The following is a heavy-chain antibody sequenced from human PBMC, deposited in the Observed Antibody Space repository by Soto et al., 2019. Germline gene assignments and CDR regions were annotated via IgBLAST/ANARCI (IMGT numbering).Heavy chain of an antibody. CDR1: GFTFSDYY. V-gene: IGHV3-72*01. D-gene: IGHD5-12*01. Sequence: EVQLVESGGGLVQPGGSLILSCAVSGFTFSDYYMEWVRQAPGKGLEWIGRSRNKGNSYSTEYAASVKGRFTISRDDSENLVYLQMDSLQNEDTAMYYCVRVRGYGHDYRGQGPLVTVSS. CDR2: SRNKGNSYST. J-gene: IGHJ4*02. CDR3: VRVRGYGHDY.